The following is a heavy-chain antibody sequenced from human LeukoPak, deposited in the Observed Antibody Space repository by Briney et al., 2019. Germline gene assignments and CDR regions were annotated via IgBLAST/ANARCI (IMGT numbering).Heavy chain of an antibody. CDR3: AKGGALRFLEWLFIFDP. CDR2: ISYDGSNK. D-gene: IGHD3-3*01. V-gene: IGHV3-30*18. Sequence: PGRSLRLSCAASGFTFSSYGMHWVRQAPGKGLEWVAVISYDGSNKYYADSVKGRFTISRDKSKNTLYLQMNSLRAEDTAVYYYAKGGALRFLEWLFIFDPWGQGTLVTVSS. CDR1: GFTFSSYG. J-gene: IGHJ5*02.